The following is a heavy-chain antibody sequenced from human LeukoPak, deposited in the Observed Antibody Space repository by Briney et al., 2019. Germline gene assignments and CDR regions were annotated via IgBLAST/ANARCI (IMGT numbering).Heavy chain of an antibody. CDR1: GYTFTGYY. D-gene: IGHD6-19*01. Sequence: ASVKVSCKASGYTFTGYYMHWVRQAPGQGLEWMGWINTNTGNPTYAQGFTGRFVFSLDTSVSTAYLQISSLKAEDTAVYYCARTPRRIAVAGTSGWFDPWGQGTLVTVSS. J-gene: IGHJ5*02. CDR3: ARTPRRIAVAGTSGWFDP. V-gene: IGHV7-4-1*02. CDR2: INTNTGNP.